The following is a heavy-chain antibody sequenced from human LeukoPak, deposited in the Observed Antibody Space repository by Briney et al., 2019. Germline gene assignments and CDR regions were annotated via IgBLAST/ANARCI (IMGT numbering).Heavy chain of an antibody. D-gene: IGHD6-19*01. CDR2: ISGSGGST. CDR3: AKDRGSGWYRAEYFQH. CDR1: GFTFSSYA. Sequence: PGGSLRLSCAASGFTFSSYAMSWVRQAPGKGLEWVSAISGSGGSTYYADSVKGRLTISRDNSKNTLYLQMNSLRAEDTAVYYCAKDRGSGWYRAEYFQHWGQGTLVTVSS. V-gene: IGHV3-23*01. J-gene: IGHJ1*01.